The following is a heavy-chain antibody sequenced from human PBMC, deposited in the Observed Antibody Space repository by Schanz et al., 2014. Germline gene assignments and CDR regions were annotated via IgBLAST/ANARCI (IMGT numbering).Heavy chain of an antibody. J-gene: IGHJ6*02. Sequence: QVQLVQSGAEVKKPGSSVKVSCKASGGTFSTYTISWVRQAPGQGLEWMGSINPNTGGTNFAQKFQGWVTVTRDTSISTVYMELSRVTYEDTAVYYCARDERAYYNGMDVWGQGTTGTVSS. CDR3: ARDERAYYNGMDV. CDR2: INPNTGGT. V-gene: IGHV1-2*04. CDR1: GGTFSTYT.